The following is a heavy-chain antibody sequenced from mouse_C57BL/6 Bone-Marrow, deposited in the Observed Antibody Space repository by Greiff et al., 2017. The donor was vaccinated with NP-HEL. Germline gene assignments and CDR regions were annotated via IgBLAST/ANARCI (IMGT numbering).Heavy chain of an antibody. CDR2: IHPNSGST. V-gene: IGHV1-64*01. CDR1: GYTFTSYW. D-gene: IGHD1-1*01. CDR3: VVTTVGYYFDY. J-gene: IGHJ2*01. Sequence: QVQLQQPGAELVKPGASVKLSCKASGYTFTSYWMHWVKQRPGQGLEWIGMIHPNSGSTNYNEKFKSKATLTVDKSSSTAYMQLSSLTSEDSAVYYCVVTTVGYYFDYWGQGTTLTVSS.